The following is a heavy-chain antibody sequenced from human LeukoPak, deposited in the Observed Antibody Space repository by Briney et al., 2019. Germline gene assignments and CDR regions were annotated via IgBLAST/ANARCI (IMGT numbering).Heavy chain of an antibody. CDR1: GFTFSSYW. CDR3: ASGYEFVDH. CDR2: IKQDGSEK. J-gene: IGHJ5*02. Sequence: GGSLRLSCAASGFTFSSYWMSWVRQAPGKGLEWVANIKQDGSEKYYVDSVKGRFTIFRDNAKNSLYLQMNSLRAEDTVVYYCASGYEFVDHWGQGTLVTVSS. V-gene: IGHV3-7*01. D-gene: IGHD6-13*01.